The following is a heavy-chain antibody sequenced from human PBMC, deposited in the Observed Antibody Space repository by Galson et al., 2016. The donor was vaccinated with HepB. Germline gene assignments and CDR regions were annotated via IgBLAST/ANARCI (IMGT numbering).Heavy chain of an antibody. CDR1: GFTFASYG. CDR3: ARDIYGPTYCYFYGLDV. CDR2: ITSSGGAI. Sequence: SLRLSCAGSGFTFASYGMNWVRQAPGKGLEWVSYITSSGGAIYYPDSVKGRFTISRDNAKNSLYLQMNSLRAEDTAVYYCARDIYGPTYCYFYGLDVWGEGTTVTVSA. D-gene: IGHD2/OR15-2a*01. V-gene: IGHV3-48*01. J-gene: IGHJ6*04.